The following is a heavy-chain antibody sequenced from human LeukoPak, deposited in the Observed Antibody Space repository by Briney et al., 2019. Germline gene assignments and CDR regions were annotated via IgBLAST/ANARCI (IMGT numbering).Heavy chain of an antibody. CDR2: IGGVRDSGHI. CDR3: AKDRVVLGRFGEIAP. V-gene: IGHV3-21*01. J-gene: IGHJ5*02. CDR1: GFSIGSYS. Sequence: PGGSLRLASAASGFSIGSYSMTWVRQTPGKGLEWVSFIGGVRDSGHIYYADSVHGRFTISRDNARNSLYLQMTSRRPEDSAIYYCAKDRVVLGRFGEIAPWGQGTLVTVS. D-gene: IGHD3-10*01.